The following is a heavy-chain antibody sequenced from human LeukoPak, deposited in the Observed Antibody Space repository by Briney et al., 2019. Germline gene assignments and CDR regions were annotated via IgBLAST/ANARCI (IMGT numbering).Heavy chain of an antibody. CDR1: GFTFDNYA. CDR3: AKGGVAASGSYYHSHRDH. Sequence: GGSLRLSCAASGFTFDNYAMSWVRQAPGKGLEWVSGISGSGGRTYYADSVKGRFTISRDNSKNTVDLQMNSLRAEDTAVYYCAKGGVAASGSYYHSHRDHWGQGTLVTVSS. CDR2: ISGSGGRT. J-gene: IGHJ4*02. V-gene: IGHV3-23*01. D-gene: IGHD3-10*01.